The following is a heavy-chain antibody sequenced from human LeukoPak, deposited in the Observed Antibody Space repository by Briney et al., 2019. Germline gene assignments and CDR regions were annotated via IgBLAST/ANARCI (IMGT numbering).Heavy chain of an antibody. CDR1: GGSIRDSY. D-gene: IGHD3-10*01. CDR2: SYTTGSA. Sequence: SETLSLTCTVSGGSIRDSYWNWIRLPAGRGLEWIGRSYTTGSASYNPSLKSRVTMCFDMSSNQFSLRLTSVTAADTAVYFCARGELIRGVLARSPRPRLYYGMDVWGQGTTVIVSS. J-gene: IGHJ6*02. V-gene: IGHV4-4*07. CDR3: ARGELIRGVLARSPRPRLYYGMDV.